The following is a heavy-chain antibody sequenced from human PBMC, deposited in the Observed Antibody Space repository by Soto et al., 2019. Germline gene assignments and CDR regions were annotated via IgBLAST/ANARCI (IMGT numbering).Heavy chain of an antibody. V-gene: IGHV2-70*11. CDR2: IDWDDDK. CDR1: GFSLSTSGMC. D-gene: IGHD6-19*01. Sequence: SGPTLVNPTQTLTLTCTFSGFSLSTSGMCVSWIRQPPGKALEWLARIDWDDDKYYSTSLKTRLTISKDTSKNQVVLTMTNMDPVDTAPYYCARIAVAGTGSDLDYWGQGTLVTVSS. CDR3: ARIAVAGTGSDLDY. J-gene: IGHJ4*02.